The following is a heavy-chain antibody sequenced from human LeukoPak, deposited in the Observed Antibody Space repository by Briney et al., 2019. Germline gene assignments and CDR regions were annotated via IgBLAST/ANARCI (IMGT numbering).Heavy chain of an antibody. D-gene: IGHD3-10*01. V-gene: IGHV4-59*01. J-gene: IGHJ4*02. CDR3: ASHYGSGSFYSPFDY. CDR1: GGSISSYY. Sequence: SETLSLTCTVSGGSISSYYWSWIRQPPGKGLEWIGYIYYSGSTNYNPSLKSRATISLDTSKNQFSLKLSSVTAADTAVYYCASHYGSGSFYSPFDYWGQGTLVTVSS. CDR2: IYYSGST.